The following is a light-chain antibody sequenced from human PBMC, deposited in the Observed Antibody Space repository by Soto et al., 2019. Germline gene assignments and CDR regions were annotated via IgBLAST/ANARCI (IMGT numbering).Light chain of an antibody. CDR3: QSHDSSLSGHVV. Sequence: QSVLTQPPSVSGAPGQRVTISCTGSSSNIGAGYDVHWYQQLPGTAPKLHIYSNSNRPSGVPDRFSGSKSGTSASLAITGLPAEDGAHYYCQSHDSSLSGHVVFGGGTKLTVL. J-gene: IGLJ2*01. CDR2: SNS. V-gene: IGLV1-40*01. CDR1: SSNIGAGYD.